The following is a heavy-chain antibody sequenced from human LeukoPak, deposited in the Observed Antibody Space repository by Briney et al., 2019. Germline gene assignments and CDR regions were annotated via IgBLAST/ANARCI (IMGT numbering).Heavy chain of an antibody. CDR2: IRYDGS. D-gene: IGHD1-26*01. CDR1: GFTFSSDG. Sequence: GGSLRLSCAASGFTFSSDGMHWVRQAPGKGLEWVAFIRYDGSNADSVKGRFAISRDNSKNTLDLQMNSLRAEDTAVYYCARGGSYLSAFDIWGQGTMVTVSS. CDR3: ARGGSYLSAFDI. J-gene: IGHJ3*02. V-gene: IGHV3-30*02.